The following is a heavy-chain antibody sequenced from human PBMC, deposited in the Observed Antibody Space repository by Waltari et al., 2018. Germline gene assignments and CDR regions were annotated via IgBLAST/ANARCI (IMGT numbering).Heavy chain of an antibody. CDR3: AKSTGSYYEVFDY. CDR1: GFTFSNYG. D-gene: IGHD1-26*01. Sequence: EVRLVESGGGLVQPGGSLTLSCAASGFTFSNYGMGWVRQAPGNGLGGVSTISGGGGTTFYADSGKGRFTMSKDNSKNTLFLQMNSLRFDDTAEYYCAKSTGSYYEVFDYWGRGTLVTVSS. CDR2: ISGGGGTT. J-gene: IGHJ4*02. V-gene: IGHV3-23*04.